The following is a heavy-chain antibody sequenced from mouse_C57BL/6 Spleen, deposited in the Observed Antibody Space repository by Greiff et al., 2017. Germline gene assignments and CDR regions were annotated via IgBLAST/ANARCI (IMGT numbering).Heavy chain of an antibody. J-gene: IGHJ3*01. V-gene: IGHV1-69*01. CDR1: GYTFTSYW. CDR2: IDPSDSYT. D-gene: IGHD2-3*01. CDR3: ARSNYDAGFAY. Sequence: QVQLQQPGAELVMPGASVKLSCKASGYTFTSYWMHWVKQRPGQGLEWIGEIDPSDSYTNYNQKFKGKSTFTVDKSSSTAYMQLSSLTSEASAVYYCARSNYDAGFAYWGQGTLVTVSA.